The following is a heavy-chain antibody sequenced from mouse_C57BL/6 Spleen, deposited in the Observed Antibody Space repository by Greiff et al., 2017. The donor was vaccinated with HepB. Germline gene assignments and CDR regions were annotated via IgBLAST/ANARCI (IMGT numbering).Heavy chain of an antibody. CDR2: ISSGGDYI. D-gene: IGHD1-1*01. J-gene: IGHJ1*03. Sequence: EVQRVESGEGLVKPGGSLKLSCAASGFTFSSYAMSWVRQTPEKRLEWVAYISSGGDYIYYADTVKGRFTISRDNARNTLYLQMSSLKSEDTAMYYCTRVGSSYHWYFDVWGTGTTVTVSS. V-gene: IGHV5-9-1*02. CDR3: TRVGSSYHWYFDV. CDR1: GFTFSSYA.